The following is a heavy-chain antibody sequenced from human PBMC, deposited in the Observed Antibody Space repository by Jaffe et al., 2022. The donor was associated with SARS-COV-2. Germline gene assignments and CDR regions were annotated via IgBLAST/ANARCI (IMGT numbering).Heavy chain of an antibody. D-gene: IGHD2-2*01. Sequence: QVQLVESGGGVVQPGRSLRLSCAASGFTFSSYAMHWVRQAPGKGLEWVAVISYDGSNKYYADSVKGRFTISRDNSKNTLYLQMNSLRAEDTAVYYCARDGVDIVVVPAAPGHYYYYYMDVWGKGTTVTVSS. J-gene: IGHJ6*03. CDR2: ISYDGSNK. CDR1: GFTFSSYA. V-gene: IGHV3-30*04. CDR3: ARDGVDIVVVPAAPGHYYYYYMDV.